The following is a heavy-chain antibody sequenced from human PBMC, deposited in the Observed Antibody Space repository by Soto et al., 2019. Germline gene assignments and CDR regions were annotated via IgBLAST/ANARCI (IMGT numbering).Heavy chain of an antibody. CDR1: GFTFSTYG. Sequence: QVQLVESGGGVVQPGRSLRLSCVASGFTFSTYGRYWVRQAPGKGLEWVAVLSYDGSDKYYADSVKGRFTISRDNSKNTLYLQMNSLRAEDTAVYYCAKDQSHAFDIWGQGTVVTVSS. V-gene: IGHV3-30*18. J-gene: IGHJ3*02. CDR3: AKDQSHAFDI. CDR2: LSYDGSDK.